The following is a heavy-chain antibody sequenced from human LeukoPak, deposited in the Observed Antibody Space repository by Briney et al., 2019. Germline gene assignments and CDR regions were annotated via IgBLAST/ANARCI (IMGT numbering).Heavy chain of an antibody. CDR1: GVTVRNVW. V-gene: IGHV3-15*01. Sequence: GGSLRLSCAASGVTVRNVWMTWVRQASGKGLEWVGRIKEKTDGGTTDYAAPVKGRFTISRDDSKNTLYLQMNSLKTDDAAVYYCTSTLGYWGQGTLVTVSS. D-gene: IGHD3-16*01. CDR3: TSTLGY. CDR2: IKEKTDGGTT. J-gene: IGHJ4*02.